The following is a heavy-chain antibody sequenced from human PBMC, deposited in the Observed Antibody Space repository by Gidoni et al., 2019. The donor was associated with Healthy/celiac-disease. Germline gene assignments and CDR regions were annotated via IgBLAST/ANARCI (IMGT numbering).Heavy chain of an antibody. CDR1: GFTFDDYA. CDR3: AKAGGS. CDR2: ISWNSGSI. V-gene: IGHV3-9*01. J-gene: IGHJ3*01. Sequence: EVQLVESGGGLVQHGRSLRLACAASGFTFDDYAMHWVRKAPGKGLGLVSGISWNSGSIGYADSVKGRFTISRDNAKNSLYRQMNSLRAEDTALYYCAKAGGSWGQGTMVTVSS. D-gene: IGHD3-10*01.